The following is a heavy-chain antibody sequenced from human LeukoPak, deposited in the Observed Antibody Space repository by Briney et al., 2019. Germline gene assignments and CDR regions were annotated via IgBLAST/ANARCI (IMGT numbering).Heavy chain of an antibody. CDR2: IYYSGST. V-gene: IGHV4-39*01. CDR1: GGSISSSSYY. Sequence: PSETLSLTCTVSGGSISSSSYYWGWIRQPPGKGLEWIGSIYYSGSTYNNPSLKSRVTISVDTTKNRFSLKLTSVTAADTAVYYCASSPSGYWWNFDCWGQGTLVTVSS. J-gene: IGHJ4*02. D-gene: IGHD3-22*01. CDR3: ASSPSGYWWNFDC.